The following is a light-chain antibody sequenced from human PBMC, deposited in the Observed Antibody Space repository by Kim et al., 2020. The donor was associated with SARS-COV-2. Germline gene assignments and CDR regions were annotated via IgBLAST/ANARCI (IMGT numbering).Light chain of an antibody. CDR2: TAS. J-gene: IGKJ2*01. CDR1: QGIANY. Sequence: QLTQSPTSLSASVGDTVTITCRASQGIANYLAWYQQKPGKAPQLLIYTASVLQSGVPSRFSGSASGTEFTLTISSLQPDDFATYYCQQYNGYHTFGQGTKLEI. CDR3: QQYNGYHT. V-gene: IGKV1-9*01.